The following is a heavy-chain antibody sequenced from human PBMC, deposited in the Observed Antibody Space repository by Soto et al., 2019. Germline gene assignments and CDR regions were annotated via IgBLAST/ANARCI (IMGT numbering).Heavy chain of an antibody. CDR1: GFTFSSYS. D-gene: IGHD4-17*01. CDR2: ISSSSSTI. J-gene: IGHJ5*02. V-gene: IGHV3-48*02. Sequence: GGSLRLSCAASGFTFSSYSMNWVRQAPGKGLEWVSYISSSSSTIYYADSVKGRFTISRDNAKNSLYLQMNSLRDEDTAVYYCAREWDDYGKNWFDPWGQGXLVTVSS. CDR3: AREWDDYGKNWFDP.